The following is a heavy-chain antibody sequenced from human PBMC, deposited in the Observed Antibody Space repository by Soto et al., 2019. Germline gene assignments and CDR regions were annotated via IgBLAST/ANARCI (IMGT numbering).Heavy chain of an antibody. Sequence: EVQLLESGGGLVQPGGSLRLSCAASGFTFSSYAMSWVRQAPGKGLEWVSAISGSGGSTYYADSVKGRFTISRDHSTNTLYLQMNRLGAEDTAVYYCAKGGDCSSTSCYYFDYWGQGTLVTVSS. V-gene: IGHV3-23*01. J-gene: IGHJ4*02. D-gene: IGHD2-2*01. CDR2: ISGSGGST. CDR3: AKGGDCSSTSCYYFDY. CDR1: GFTFSSYA.